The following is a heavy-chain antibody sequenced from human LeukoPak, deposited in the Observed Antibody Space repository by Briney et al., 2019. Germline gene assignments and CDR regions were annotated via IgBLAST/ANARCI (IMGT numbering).Heavy chain of an antibody. CDR3: ARSWIPVIGSRLPCHR. CDR1: GFTFSRYA. V-gene: IGHV3-64*01. Sequence: PGGSLRLSCAASGFTFSRYALHWVRQAPGKGLEYVSAISGNGGTTYYANSVKGRFTISRDNSKNTLYLQMGSLRAEDIGVYYCARSWIPVIGSRLPCHRWGQGTLVTVSS. D-gene: IGHD2-21*01. CDR2: ISGNGGTT. J-gene: IGHJ5*02.